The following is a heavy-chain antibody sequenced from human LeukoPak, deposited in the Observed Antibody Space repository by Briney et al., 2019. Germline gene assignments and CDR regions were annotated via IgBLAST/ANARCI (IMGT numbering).Heavy chain of an antibody. CDR2: INHSGST. Sequence: SETLSLTCTVSGGSISSYYWSWIRQPPGKGLEWIGEINHSGSTNYNPSLKSRVTISVDTSKNQFSLKLSSVTAADTAMYYCLRDRGYSTYDCWGQGTLVTVSS. V-gene: IGHV4-34*01. CDR1: GGSISSYY. D-gene: IGHD6-13*01. CDR3: LRDRGYSTYDC. J-gene: IGHJ4*02.